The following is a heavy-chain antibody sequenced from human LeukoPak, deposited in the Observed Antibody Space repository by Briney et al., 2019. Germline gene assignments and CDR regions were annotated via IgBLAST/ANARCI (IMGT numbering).Heavy chain of an antibody. CDR3: AKDRTSSPGAY. Sequence: GGSLRLSCTASGFTFSNSAMSWARQAPGKGLEWVSGISGSGGSTYYAESVKGRFTISRDNSKNTLYLQMNGLRAEDTAAYYCAKDRTSSPGAYWGQGTLVTVSS. D-gene: IGHD6-6*01. CDR2: ISGSGGST. V-gene: IGHV3-23*01. J-gene: IGHJ4*02. CDR1: GFTFSNSA.